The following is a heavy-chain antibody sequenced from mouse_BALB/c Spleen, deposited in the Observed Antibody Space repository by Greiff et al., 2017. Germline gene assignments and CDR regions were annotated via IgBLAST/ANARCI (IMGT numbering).Heavy chain of an antibody. J-gene: IGHJ2*01. D-gene: IGHD1-1*01. Sequence: EVKLVESGGGLVKPGGSLKLSCAASGFTFSSYAMSWVRQTPEKRLEWVASISSGGSTYYPDSVKGRFTISRDNARNILYLQMSSLRSEDTAMYYCARSGAYYYGSRYYFDYWGQGTTLTVSS. CDR2: ISSGGST. CDR1: GFTFSSYA. CDR3: ARSGAYYYGSRYYFDY. V-gene: IGHV5-6-5*01.